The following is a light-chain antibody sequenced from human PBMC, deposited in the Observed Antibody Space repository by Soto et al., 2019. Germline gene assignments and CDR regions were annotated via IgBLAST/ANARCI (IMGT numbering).Light chain of an antibody. CDR3: QQYNNLXPFT. Sequence: EIVMTQSPATLSVSPGERAILSCRASQGVSSNLAWYQKNPGQSHRLLIYCTYTRATGIPAAFSASESVPESTLTIRSLQSEDFAVHYCQQYNNLXPFTFGPGP. CDR1: QGVSSN. J-gene: IGKJ3*01. V-gene: IGKV3-15*01. CDR2: CTY.